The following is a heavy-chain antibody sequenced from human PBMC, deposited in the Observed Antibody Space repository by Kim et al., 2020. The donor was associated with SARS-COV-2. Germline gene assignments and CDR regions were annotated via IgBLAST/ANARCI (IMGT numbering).Heavy chain of an antibody. CDR1: GFTLDFYA. D-gene: IGHD4-17*01. CDR3: ARYRTSFYGDMDL. Sequence: GGSLRLSCAASGFTLDFYAMHWVRQAPGRGLEWLAVIWYDGNYKYYADSVKGRFTLSKDISKNTVDLQMNRLRPEDTAVYFCARYRTSFYGDMDLWGQGIQVSVSS. CDR2: IWYDGNYK. J-gene: IGHJ4*02. V-gene: IGHV3-33*01.